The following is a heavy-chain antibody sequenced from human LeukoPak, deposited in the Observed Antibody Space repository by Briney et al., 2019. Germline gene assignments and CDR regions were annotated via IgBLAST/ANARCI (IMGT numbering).Heavy chain of an antibody. V-gene: IGHV4-38-2*01. J-gene: IGHJ6*03. Sequence: KASETLSLTCAVSGYSISSGYYWGWFRQPPGKGPEWIGCIYHSGTTYYNPSLKSRVTISVDTSKNQFSLMISSVTAADTAVYYCARQGCSNSPYYYYYMDVWGKGTTVTVSS. CDR3: ARQGCSNSPYYYYYMDV. CDR2: IYHSGTT. CDR1: GYSISSGYY. D-gene: IGHD6-13*01.